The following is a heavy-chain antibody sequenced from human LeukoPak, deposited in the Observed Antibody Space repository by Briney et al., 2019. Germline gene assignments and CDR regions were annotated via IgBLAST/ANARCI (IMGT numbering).Heavy chain of an antibody. Sequence: PGGSLRLSCAASGFTFSSYWMHWVRQAPGKGLVWVSRINSDGSSTTYADSVKGRFTISRDNAKNTLYLQMNSLRAEDTAVYYCARGVAVAGLYVFDMWGQGTMVTVSS. V-gene: IGHV3-74*01. CDR2: INSDGSST. CDR3: ARGVAVAGLYVFDM. J-gene: IGHJ3*02. CDR1: GFTFSSYW. D-gene: IGHD6-19*01.